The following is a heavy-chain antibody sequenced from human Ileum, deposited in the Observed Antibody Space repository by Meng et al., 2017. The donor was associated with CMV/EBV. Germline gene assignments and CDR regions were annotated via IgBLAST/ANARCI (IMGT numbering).Heavy chain of an antibody. D-gene: IGHD2-2*02. V-gene: IGHV1-2*02. CDR2: INPNSGGT. J-gene: IGHJ6*02. Sequence: ASVKVSCKASGYTFTGYYMHWVRQAPGQGLEWMGWINPNSGGTNYAQKFQGRVTMTRDTSISTAYMELSRLRSDDPAVYYCARDGWIQLLYYEGGGGYYYYYGMDVWGQGTTVTVSS. CDR1: GYTFTGYY. CDR3: ARDGWIQLLYYEGGGGYYYYYGMDV.